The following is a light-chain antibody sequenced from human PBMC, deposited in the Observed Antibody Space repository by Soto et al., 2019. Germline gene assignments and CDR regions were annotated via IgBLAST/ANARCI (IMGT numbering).Light chain of an antibody. V-gene: IGLV8-61*01. CDR2: STN. J-gene: IGLJ3*02. Sequence: QTVVTQEPSFSVSPGGTVTLTCGLSSGSVSTSNYPSWYQQTPGQAPRTLIYSTNTRSSGVPDRFSGSILGNKAALTITGAQADDESDCYCVLHMGSGIWVFGGGTKLTVL. CDR3: VLHMGSGIWV. CDR1: SGSVSTSNY.